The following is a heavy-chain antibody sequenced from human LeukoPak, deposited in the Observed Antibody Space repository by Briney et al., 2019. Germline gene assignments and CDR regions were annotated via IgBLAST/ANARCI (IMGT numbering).Heavy chain of an antibody. Sequence: GGSLRLSCAASGFTVSSNYMSWVRQAPGKGLEWVSVIYSGGSTYYADSVKGRFTISRDNSKNTLYLQMNSLRAEDTALYYCAKGYCSGGSCGPDYWGQGTLVTVSS. V-gene: IGHV3-53*05. J-gene: IGHJ4*02. D-gene: IGHD2-15*01. CDR2: IYSGGST. CDR3: AKGYCSGGSCGPDY. CDR1: GFTVSSNY.